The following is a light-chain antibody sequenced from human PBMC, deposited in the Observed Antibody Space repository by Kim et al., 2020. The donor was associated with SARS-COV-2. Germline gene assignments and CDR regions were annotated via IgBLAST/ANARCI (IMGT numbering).Light chain of an antibody. CDR2: DAS. V-gene: IGKV3-11*01. Sequence: LSPGESATLSCRASQSVSSFLAWYQQKPGQAPRLLIYDASNRATGIPARFSGSGSGTDFTLTISSLEPEDFAVYYCHQRSNWPRTFGPGTKVDIK. CDR1: QSVSSF. J-gene: IGKJ3*01. CDR3: HQRSNWPRT.